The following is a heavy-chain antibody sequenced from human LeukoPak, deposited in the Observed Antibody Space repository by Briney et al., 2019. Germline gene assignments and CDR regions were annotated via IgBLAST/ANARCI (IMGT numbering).Heavy chain of an antibody. CDR3: ARGARYYGSGSRPHNWFDP. CDR2: INHSGST. CDR1: GFTFSDYY. D-gene: IGHD3-10*01. Sequence: NAGGSLRLSCAASGFTFSDYYMSWIRQPPGKGLEWIGEINHSGSTNYNPSLKSRVTISVDTSKNQFSLKLSSVTAADTAVYYCARGARYYGSGSRPHNWFDPWGQGTLVTVSS. J-gene: IGHJ5*02. V-gene: IGHV4-34*01.